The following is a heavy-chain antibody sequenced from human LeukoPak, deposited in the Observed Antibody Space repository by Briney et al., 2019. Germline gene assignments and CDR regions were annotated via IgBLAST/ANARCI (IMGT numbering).Heavy chain of an antibody. D-gene: IGHD6-13*01. CDR2: IDPSDSYT. J-gene: IGHJ6*02. V-gene: IGHV5-10-1*01. CDR1: GYSLTSYW. CDR3: ARTTYSSSWPYYYYYYGMDV. Sequence: GESLKISCKGSGYSLTSYWISWVRQMPGKGLEWMGRIDPSDSYTNYSPSFQGHVTISADKSISTAYLQWSSLKASDTAMYYCARTTYSSSWPYYYYYYGMDVWGRGTTVTVSS.